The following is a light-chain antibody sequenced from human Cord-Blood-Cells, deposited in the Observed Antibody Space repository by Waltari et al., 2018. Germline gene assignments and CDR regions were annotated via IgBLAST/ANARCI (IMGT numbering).Light chain of an antibody. J-gene: IGLJ1*01. CDR1: SSDVGRSIY. Sequence: QSALTQPRSVSGSPGQAVPISCPGTSSDVGRSIYVPCYQPHPGKAPKLMISDVSKRPSGVPDRFSGSKSGNTASLTISGLQAEDEADYYCCSYAGSYTYVFGTGTKVTVL. V-gene: IGLV2-11*01. CDR2: DVS. CDR3: CSYAGSYTYV.